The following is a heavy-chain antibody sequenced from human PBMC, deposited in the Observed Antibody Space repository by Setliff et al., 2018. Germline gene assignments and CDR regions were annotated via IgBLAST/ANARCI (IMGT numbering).Heavy chain of an antibody. CDR1: GGSFSGYY. J-gene: IGHJ3*02. Sequence: SETLSLTCAVYGGSFSGYYWSWIRQPPGKGLEWIGEIYHSGSTNYNPSLKSRVTISIDKSRDQFSLKLSSVTAADTAVYYCARGDGYGDAFDIWGQGTMVTVSS. V-gene: IGHV4-34*01. CDR2: IYHSGST. CDR3: ARGDGYGDAFDI. D-gene: IGHD5-12*01.